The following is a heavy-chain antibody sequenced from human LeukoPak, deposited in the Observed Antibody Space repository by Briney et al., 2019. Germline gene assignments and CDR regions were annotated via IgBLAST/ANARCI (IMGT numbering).Heavy chain of an antibody. D-gene: IGHD6-19*01. CDR2: TGNKGNGHTT. CDR3: ARPLLYTSGWFSGAFDI. Sequence: GGSLRLSCGASGFIFSDYYMDWVRQAPGKGLEWVGRTGNKGNGHTTEYAASVKGRFTISRDDSKNSLYLQINSLKTDDTAVYYCARPLLYTSGWFSGAFDIWGQGTMVTVSS. CDR1: GFIFSDYY. V-gene: IGHV3-72*01. J-gene: IGHJ3*02.